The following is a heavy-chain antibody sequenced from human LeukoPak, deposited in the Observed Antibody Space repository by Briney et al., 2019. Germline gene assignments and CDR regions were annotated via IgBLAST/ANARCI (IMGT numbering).Heavy chain of an antibody. CDR3: ARDEEGYGDSGAFDI. D-gene: IGHD5-18*01. Sequence: PSETLSLTCTVSGGSISSSSYYWGWIRQPPGKGLEWIGSIYYSGSTYYNPSLKSRVTISVDTSKNQFSLKLSSVTAADTAVYYCARDEEGYGDSGAFDIWGQGTMVTVSS. CDR2: IYYSGST. J-gene: IGHJ3*02. V-gene: IGHV4-39*07. CDR1: GGSISSSSYY.